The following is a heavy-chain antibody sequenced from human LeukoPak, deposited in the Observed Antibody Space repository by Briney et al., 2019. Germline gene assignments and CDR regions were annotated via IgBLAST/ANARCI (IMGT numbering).Heavy chain of an antibody. CDR2: IYYSGST. CDR1: GGSISSGGYY. CDR3: ARGGSPRKTVVGYFDY. J-gene: IGHJ4*02. Sequence: SETLSLTRTVSGGSISSGGYYWSWIRQHPGKGLEWIGYIYYSGSTYYNPSLKSRVTISVDTSKNQFSLKLSSVTAADTAVYYCARGGSPRKTVVGYFDYWGQGTLVTVSS. D-gene: IGHD1-14*01. V-gene: IGHV4-31*03.